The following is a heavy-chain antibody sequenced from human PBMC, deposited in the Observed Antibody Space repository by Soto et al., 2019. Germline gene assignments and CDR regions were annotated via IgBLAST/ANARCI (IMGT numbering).Heavy chain of an antibody. V-gene: IGHV3-15*01. D-gene: IGHD6-19*01. CDR1: GFTFSNAW. Sequence: EVQLVESGGGLVKPGGSLRLSCAASGFTFSNAWMSWVRQAPGKGLEWVGRIKSKTDGGTTDYAAPVKGRFTISRDDSKNTLYLQMNSLKTEHTAVYYCTTEQYSSGWYPGWYFDLWGRGTLVTVSS. J-gene: IGHJ2*01. CDR2: IKSKTDGGTT. CDR3: TTEQYSSGWYPGWYFDL.